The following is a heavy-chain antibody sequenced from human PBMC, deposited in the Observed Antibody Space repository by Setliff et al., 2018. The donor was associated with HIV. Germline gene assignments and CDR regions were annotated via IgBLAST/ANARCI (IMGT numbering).Heavy chain of an antibody. CDR3: ARERTSSSSSGRYYYYGMDV. CDR1: GFTFSSYS. V-gene: IGHV3-21*01. Sequence: LRLSCAASGFTFSSYSMNWVRQAPGKGLEWVSSISSSSSYIYYADSVKGRFTISRDNAKNSLYLQMNSLRAEDTAVYYCARERTSSSSSGRYYYYGMDVWGQGTTVTVSS. CDR2: ISSSSSYI. J-gene: IGHJ6*02. D-gene: IGHD6-6*01.